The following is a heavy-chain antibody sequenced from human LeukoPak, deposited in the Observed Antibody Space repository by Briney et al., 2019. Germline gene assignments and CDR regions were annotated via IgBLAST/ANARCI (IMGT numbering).Heavy chain of an antibody. CDR2: IYYSGNT. CDR3: ARVPAASNYGMDV. D-gene: IGHD2-2*01. V-gene: IGHV4-39*07. J-gene: IGHJ6*02. Sequence: PSETLSLTCTVSGGSMTSTSHYWGWIRQPPGKGLEWIGSIYYSGNTYYNPSLKSRVAISEDTSKNQFSLKLSSVTAADTAVYYCARVPAASNYGMDVWGQGTTVTVSS. CDR1: GGSMTSTSHY.